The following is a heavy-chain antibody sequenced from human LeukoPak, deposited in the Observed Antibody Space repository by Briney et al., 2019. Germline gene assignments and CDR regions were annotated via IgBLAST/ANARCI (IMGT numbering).Heavy chain of an antibody. CDR3: AKDGIFYDSSGYYYFDY. Sequence: GGSLRLSCATSGFTFSSYGMHWVRQAPGKGLEWVAFIRYDGSNKYYADSVKGRFTISRDNFKNTLYLQMNSLRAEDTAVYYCAKDGIFYDSSGYYYFDYWGQGTLVTVSS. CDR1: GFTFSSYG. V-gene: IGHV3-30*02. D-gene: IGHD3-22*01. J-gene: IGHJ4*02. CDR2: IRYDGSNK.